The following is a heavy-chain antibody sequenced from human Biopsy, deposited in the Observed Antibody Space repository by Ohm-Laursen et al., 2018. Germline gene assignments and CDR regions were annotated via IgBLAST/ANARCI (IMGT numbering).Heavy chain of an antibody. Sequence: GASVKVSCKSSRVTFSSYAVSWVRQAPGQGLEWMGGIIPMFGTTNYAQKFQGRATITADKSTSTAHLDLSSLRSEDTAVYYCATRVTPVTTLYYYAMDVWGQGTTVTVSS. J-gene: IGHJ6*02. CDR3: ATRVTPVTTLYYYAMDV. CDR1: RVTFSSYA. D-gene: IGHD4-17*01. V-gene: IGHV1-69*06. CDR2: IIPMFGTT.